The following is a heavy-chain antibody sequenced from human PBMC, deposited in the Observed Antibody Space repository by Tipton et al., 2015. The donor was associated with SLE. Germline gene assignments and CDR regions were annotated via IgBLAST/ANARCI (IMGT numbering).Heavy chain of an antibody. Sequence: TLSLTCTVSGGSISSYYWSWIRQPPGKGLEWIGYIYYSGSTNYNPSLKSRVTISVDTSKNQFSLKLSSVTAADTAVYYCARDKIAAARSSTDYWGQGTLVTVSS. CDR3: ARDKIAAARSSTDY. V-gene: IGHV4-59*12. J-gene: IGHJ4*02. CDR1: GGSISSYY. CDR2: IYYSGST. D-gene: IGHD6-13*01.